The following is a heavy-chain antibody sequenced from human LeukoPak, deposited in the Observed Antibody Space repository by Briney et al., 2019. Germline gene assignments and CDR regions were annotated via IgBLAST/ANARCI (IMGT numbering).Heavy chain of an antibody. Sequence: GSSVKVSCKASGGTFSSYAISWVRQAPGQGLEWMGRIIPISGTANYAQKFQGRVTITTDESTSTAYMELSSLRSEDTAVYYCAREGEDSDYVWGSYAFDIWGQGTMVTVSS. D-gene: IGHD3-16*01. V-gene: IGHV1-69*05. J-gene: IGHJ3*02. CDR3: AREGEDSDYVWGSYAFDI. CDR2: IIPISGTA. CDR1: GGTFSSYA.